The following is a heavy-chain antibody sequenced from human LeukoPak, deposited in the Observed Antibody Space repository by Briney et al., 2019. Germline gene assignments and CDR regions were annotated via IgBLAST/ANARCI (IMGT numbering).Heavy chain of an antibody. J-gene: IGHJ4*02. CDR3: ARGIDYGDHGELDY. Sequence: PSETLSLTCTVSGYSISSGYYWGWIRQPPGKGLEWIGSIYHSGSTYYNPSLKSRVTISVDTSKNQFSLKLSSVTAADTAVYYCARGIDYGDHGELDYWGQGTLVTVSS. CDR2: IYHSGST. CDR1: GYSISSGYY. D-gene: IGHD4-17*01. V-gene: IGHV4-38-2*02.